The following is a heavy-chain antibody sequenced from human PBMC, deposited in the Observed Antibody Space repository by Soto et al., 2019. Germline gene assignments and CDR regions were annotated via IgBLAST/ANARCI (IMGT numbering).Heavy chain of an antibody. V-gene: IGHV3-23*01. CDR1: GFTFSSYA. D-gene: IGHD2-15*01. Sequence: PGGSLRLSCAASGFTFSSYAMSWVRQAPGKGLEWVSAISGSGGSTYYADSVNGRFTISRDNSKNTLYLQMNSLRAEDTAVYYCAKDGDYCSGGSCGFFAFDIWGQGTMVTVSS. J-gene: IGHJ3*02. CDR2: ISGSGGST. CDR3: AKDGDYCSGGSCGFFAFDI.